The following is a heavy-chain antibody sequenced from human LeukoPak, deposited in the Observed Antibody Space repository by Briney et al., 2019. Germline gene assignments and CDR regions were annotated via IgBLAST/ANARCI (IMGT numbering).Heavy chain of an antibody. CDR2: ISAYNGNT. V-gene: IGHV1-18*01. J-gene: IGHJ4*02. D-gene: IGHD2-15*01. Sequence: ASVKVSCKASGYTFTSYGISWVRQAPGQGLEWMGWISAYNGNTNYAQKLQGRVTMTTDTSTSTAYMELRSLRSDDTAVYYCARDTGYCSSGSCYSNYWGQGTLVAVSS. CDR1: GYTFTSYG. CDR3: ARDTGYCSSGSCYSNY.